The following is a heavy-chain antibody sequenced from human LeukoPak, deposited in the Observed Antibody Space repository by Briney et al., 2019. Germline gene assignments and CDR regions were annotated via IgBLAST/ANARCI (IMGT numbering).Heavy chain of an antibody. CDR3: AKDSGYGSGNAYYYYMDV. V-gene: IGHV3-43*02. J-gene: IGHJ6*03. Sequence: GGSLRLSCAASGFTFNDYGMHWVRQAPGKSLEWVSLISVDGGTTYYADSVKGRFTISRDNSKSSLYLQMNSLRTEDTAFYYCAKDSGYGSGNAYYYYMDVWAKGTTVTVSS. CDR2: ISVDGGTT. CDR1: GFTFNDYG. D-gene: IGHD3-10*01.